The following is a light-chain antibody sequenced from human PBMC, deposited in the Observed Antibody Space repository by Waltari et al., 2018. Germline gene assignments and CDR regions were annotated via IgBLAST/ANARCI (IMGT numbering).Light chain of an antibody. CDR1: SSNIGSKF. CDR3: GTWNMAPYVFI. Sequence: QSVLTQPPSVSAAPGQKVTISCSGSSSNIGSKFVSWYQQIPGIAPKLLIYDTDERPSGIPARFSGSKSGTSATLDITGLQTGDEADYYCGTWNMAPYVFIFGGGTKLTVL. J-gene: IGLJ2*01. V-gene: IGLV1-51*01. CDR2: DTD.